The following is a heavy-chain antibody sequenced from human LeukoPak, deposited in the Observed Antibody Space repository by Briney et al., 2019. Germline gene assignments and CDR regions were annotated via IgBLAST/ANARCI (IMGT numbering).Heavy chain of an antibody. J-gene: IGHJ4*02. V-gene: IGHV1-69*06. CDR1: GGTFSSYA. CDR2: IIPIFGTA. D-gene: IGHD1-26*01. Sequence: ASVKVSCKASGGTFSSYAISWVRQAPGQGLEWMGGIIPIFGTANYAQKFQGRVTISADKSTSTAYMELRSLRSDDTAVYYCARARGSYRYYFDYWGQGTLVTVSS. CDR3: ARARGSYRYYFDY.